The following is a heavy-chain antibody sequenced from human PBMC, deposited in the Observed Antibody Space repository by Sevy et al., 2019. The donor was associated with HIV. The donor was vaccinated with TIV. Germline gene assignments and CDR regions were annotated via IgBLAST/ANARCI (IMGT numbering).Heavy chain of an antibody. CDR1: GGSISSGGYY. J-gene: IGHJ4*02. CDR2: IYYSGST. CDR3: ARAGTRGSGYYY. D-gene: IGHD3-22*01. Sequence: SETLSLTCTVSGGSISSGGYYWSWIRQHPGKGLEWIGYIYYSGSTYYYPSLKSRVTISVDTSKNQFSLKLSSVTAADTAVYYCARAGTRGSGYYYWGQGTLVTVSS. V-gene: IGHV4-31*03.